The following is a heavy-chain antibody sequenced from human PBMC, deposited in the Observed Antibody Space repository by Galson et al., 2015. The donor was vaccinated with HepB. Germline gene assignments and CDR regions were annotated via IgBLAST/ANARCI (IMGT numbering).Heavy chain of an antibody. CDR1: GYTFTSYG. Sequence: SVKVSCKASGYTFTSYGISWVRQAPGQGLERMGWISAYNGNTNYAQKLQGRVTMTTDTSTSTAYMELRSLRSDDTAVYYCARGVAVAGRFDYWAREPWSPSPQ. CDR3: ARGVAVAGRFDY. CDR2: ISAYNGNT. J-gene: IGHJ4*02. V-gene: IGHV1-18*01. D-gene: IGHD6-19*01.